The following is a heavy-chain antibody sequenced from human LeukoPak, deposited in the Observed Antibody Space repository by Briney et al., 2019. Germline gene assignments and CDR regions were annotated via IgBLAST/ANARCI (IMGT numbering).Heavy chain of an antibody. V-gene: IGHV4-59*01. D-gene: IGHD3-16*01. CDR2: IYDSGST. Sequence: PSETLSLTCTVSGGSISSYYWSWIRQPPGKGLEWIGYIYDSGSTNYNPSLKSRVTISVDTSKNQYSLKLSSVTAADTAVYYCASGGAQDAFDIWGQGTMVTVSS. CDR3: ASGGAQDAFDI. J-gene: IGHJ3*02. CDR1: GGSISSYY.